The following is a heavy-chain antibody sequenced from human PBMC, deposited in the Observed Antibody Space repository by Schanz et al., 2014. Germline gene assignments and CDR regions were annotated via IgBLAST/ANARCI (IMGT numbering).Heavy chain of an antibody. V-gene: IGHV3-21*01. CDR2: ISPSSSYI. Sequence: VHLVESGGGLVKPGESLRLSCAASGFIFSAYTMNWVRQAPGKGLEWVSSISPSSSYISYADSVKGRFTISRDNAKNSLYLQMNSLRAEDTAVYYCARPSDSSWYMDVWGKGTTVTVSS. J-gene: IGHJ6*03. CDR3: ARPSDSSWYMDV. D-gene: IGHD2-21*02. CDR1: GFIFSAYT.